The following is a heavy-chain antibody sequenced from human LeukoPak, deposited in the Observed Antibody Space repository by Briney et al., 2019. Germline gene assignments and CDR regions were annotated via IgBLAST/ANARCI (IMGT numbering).Heavy chain of an antibody. J-gene: IGHJ6*03. D-gene: IGHD6-13*01. Sequence: GGPLRLSGAAAGFTLSSYGMHWVRQAPGKGLEGVAFIRYDGSNKYYADSVKGRFTISRDNSKNTLYLQMNSLRAEDTAVYYCANYPSSWYPTADYYYYMDVWGKGTTVTVSS. V-gene: IGHV3-30*02. CDR1: GFTLSSYG. CDR2: IRYDGSNK. CDR3: ANYPSSWYPTADYYYYMDV.